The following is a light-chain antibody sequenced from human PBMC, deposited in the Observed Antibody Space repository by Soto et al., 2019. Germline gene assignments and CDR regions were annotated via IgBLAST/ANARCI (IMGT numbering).Light chain of an antibody. J-gene: IGKJ2*01. CDR3: QQYGSSPPYT. CDR1: HSVSSSY. CDR2: GAS. V-gene: IGKV3-20*01. Sequence: EIVLTQSPGTLSLSPGERATLSCRASHSVSSSYLAWYKQKPGQAPRLLIYGASSRATGIPDRFSGSGSGTDFTLTISRLEPEDGAVYYCQQYGSSPPYTFGQGTKLEIK.